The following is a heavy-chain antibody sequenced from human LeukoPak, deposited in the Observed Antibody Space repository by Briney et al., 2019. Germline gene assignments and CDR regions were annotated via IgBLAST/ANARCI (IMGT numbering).Heavy chain of an antibody. Sequence: ASVKVSFKASGYTFTGYYMHWVRQAPGQGPEWMGWINPNSGGTNYAQKFQGRVTMTRDTSISTAYMELSRLRSDDTAVYYCARVYYYGSGSYSEFDWFDPWGQGTLVTVSS. CDR1: GYTFTGYY. CDR3: ARVYYYGSGSYSEFDWFDP. V-gene: IGHV1-2*02. J-gene: IGHJ5*02. CDR2: INPNSGGT. D-gene: IGHD3-10*01.